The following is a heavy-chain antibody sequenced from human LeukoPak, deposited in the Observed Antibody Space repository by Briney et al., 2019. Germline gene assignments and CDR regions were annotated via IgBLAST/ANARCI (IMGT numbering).Heavy chain of an antibody. V-gene: IGHV3-23*01. J-gene: IGHJ4*02. D-gene: IGHD6-13*01. CDR3: AKEAQFRSWYPTRDYFDY. Sequence: PGGCLRLSCAASGFTFSSYAMSWVRQAPGKGLEWVSAISGSGGSTYYADSVKGRFTISRDNSKNTLYLQMNSLRAEDTAVYYCAKEAQFRSWYPTRDYFDYWGQGTLVTVSS. CDR2: ISGSGGST. CDR1: GFTFSSYA.